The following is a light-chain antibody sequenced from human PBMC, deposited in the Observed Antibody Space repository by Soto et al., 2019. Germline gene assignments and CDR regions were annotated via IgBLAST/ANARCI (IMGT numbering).Light chain of an antibody. CDR2: TTN. V-gene: IGLV7-43*01. CDR1: TGAVTSGNY. J-gene: IGLJ3*02. Sequence: QTVVTQEPSLTVSPGGTVTLTCASSTGAVTSGNYPSWFHQKPGQPPTTLIYTTNSKHSWTPARFSGSLLGGTAALTLSGAQPEDEADYYCLVYYGGAQLVFGGGTKLTVL. CDR3: LVYYGGAQLV.